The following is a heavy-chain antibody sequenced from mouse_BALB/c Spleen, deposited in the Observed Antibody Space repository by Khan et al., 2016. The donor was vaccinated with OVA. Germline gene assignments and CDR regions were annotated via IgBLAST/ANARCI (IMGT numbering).Heavy chain of an antibody. CDR1: GYSITSNYA. Sequence: EVQLQESGPGLVKPSQSLSLTCTVTGYSITSNYAWSWIRQFPGNKLEWMGYISYSGYTNYNPSLNSRISVTRDTSENQFFLQLNSVTTEDTATYYCARQNYYGYALDYWGHGTSVTVSS. CDR2: ISYSGYT. J-gene: IGHJ4*01. D-gene: IGHD1-1*01. CDR3: ARQNYYGYALDY. V-gene: IGHV3-2*02.